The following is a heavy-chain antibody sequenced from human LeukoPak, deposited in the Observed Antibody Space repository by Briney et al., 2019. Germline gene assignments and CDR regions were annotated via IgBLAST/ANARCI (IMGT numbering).Heavy chain of an antibody. Sequence: HPGGSLRLSCAASGFTFSGSDIHWVRQTSGKGLEWVGRIRSKANKYATTYAASVKGRFTISRDDSKNTAYLQMNSLKTDDTAVYYCARGDYGDYCFHYWGQGTLVTVSS. D-gene: IGHD4-17*01. J-gene: IGHJ4*02. CDR1: GFTFSGSD. CDR2: IRSKANKYAT. CDR3: ARGDYGDYCFHY. V-gene: IGHV3-73*01.